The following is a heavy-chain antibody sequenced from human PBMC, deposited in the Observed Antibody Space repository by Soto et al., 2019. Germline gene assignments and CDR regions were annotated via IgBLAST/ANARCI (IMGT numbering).Heavy chain of an antibody. D-gene: IGHD6-13*01. CDR3: TTFYSSSSIPYYYYYGMDV. Sequence: GGSLRLSCAASGFTFSNAWMNWVRQAPGKGLEWVGRIKSKTDGGTTDYAAPVKGRFTISRDDSKNTLYLQMNSLKTEDTAVYYCTTFYSSSSIPYYYYYGMDVWGQGTTVTVSS. J-gene: IGHJ6*02. CDR2: IKSKTDGGTT. CDR1: GFTFSNAW. V-gene: IGHV3-15*07.